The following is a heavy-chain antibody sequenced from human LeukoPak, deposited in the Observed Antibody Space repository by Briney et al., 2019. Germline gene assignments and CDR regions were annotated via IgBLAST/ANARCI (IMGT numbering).Heavy chain of an antibody. CDR3: ARDDIHYGSYYYYYGMDV. D-gene: IGHD3-10*01. CDR2: ISYDGSNK. CDR1: EFTFSSYA. J-gene: IGHJ6*04. V-gene: IGHV3-30*04. Sequence: GGFLRLSCAASEFTFSSYAMHWVRQAPGKGLEGVAVISYDGSNKYYADSVQGRFTISRDNSKNTLYLQMNRLRAEDTAVYYCARDDIHYGSYYYYYGMDVWGKGTTVTVSS.